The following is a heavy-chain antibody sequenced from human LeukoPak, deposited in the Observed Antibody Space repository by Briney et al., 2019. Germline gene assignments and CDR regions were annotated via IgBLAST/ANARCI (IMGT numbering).Heavy chain of an antibody. CDR1: GFTFSDYY. J-gene: IGHJ6*02. CDR3: ARDRGRGSGSSPYYFYYYGMDV. D-gene: IGHD3-10*01. V-gene: IGHV3-11*05. Sequence: GGSLRLSCAASGFTFSDYYMTWIRQAPGEGLEWVSYISSSSSYTNYADSVKGRFTISRDNAKNSLYLQMNSLRAADTAVYYCARDRGRGSGSSPYYFYYYGMDVWGRGTTVTVSS. CDR2: ISSSSSYT.